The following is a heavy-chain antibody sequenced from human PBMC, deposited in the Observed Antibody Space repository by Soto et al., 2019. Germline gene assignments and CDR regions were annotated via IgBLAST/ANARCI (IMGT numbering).Heavy chain of an antibody. D-gene: IGHD3-10*01. CDR1: GYTFTSYA. V-gene: IGHV1-3*01. CDR2: INAGNGNT. Sequence: VQLVQSGAEVKKPGASVKVSCKASGYTFTSYAMHWVRQAPGQRLEWMGWINAGNGNTKYSQKFQGRVTITRDTSASTAYMELSSLRSEDTAVCYCAIDQARGYYYGIDVWGQGTTVTVSS. J-gene: IGHJ6*02. CDR3: AIDQARGYYYGIDV.